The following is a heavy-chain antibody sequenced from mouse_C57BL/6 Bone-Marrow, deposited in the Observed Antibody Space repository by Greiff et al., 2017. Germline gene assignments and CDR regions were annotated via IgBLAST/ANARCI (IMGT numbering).Heavy chain of an antibody. V-gene: IGHV5-12*01. CDR2: ISNGGGST. J-gene: IGHJ2*01. CDR3: ARQGGYGNYFDY. Sequence: DVMLVESGGGLVQPGGTLKLSCAASGFTFSDYYMYWVRQTPEKRLEWVAYISNGGGSTYYPDTVKGRFTISRDNAKNTLYLQMSRLKSEDTAMYYCARQGGYGNYFDYWGQGTTLTVSS. D-gene: IGHD2-1*01. CDR1: GFTFSDYY.